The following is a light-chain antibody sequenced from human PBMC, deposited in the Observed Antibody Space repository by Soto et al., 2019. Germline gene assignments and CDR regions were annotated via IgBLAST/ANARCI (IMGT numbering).Light chain of an antibody. CDR1: QSVSSN. CDR3: QQYNNWIT. Sequence: EIVMTQSPATLSVSPGERATLSCRASQSVSSNLAWYQQKPGQAPRFLVYGASTRATGIPARFSGSGSGTEFTPTISSLQSEDFAVYYCQQYNNWITFGQGTRLEIK. CDR2: GAS. V-gene: IGKV3D-15*01. J-gene: IGKJ5*01.